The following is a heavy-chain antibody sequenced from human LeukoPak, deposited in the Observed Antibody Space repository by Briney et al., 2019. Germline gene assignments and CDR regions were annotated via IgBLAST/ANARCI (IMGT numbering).Heavy chain of an antibody. CDR3: AREVASAAVGTLGFDP. CDR2: ISDSGGST. Sequence: GGSLRLSCAASGFAFNNYAMSWVRQAPGKGLEWVSGISDSGGSTHYADSVKGRFTISRDNSKNTLYLQMNSLRAEDTALYYCAREVASAAVGTLGFDPWGQGTLVTVSS. J-gene: IGHJ5*02. D-gene: IGHD6-13*01. CDR1: GFAFNNYA. V-gene: IGHV3-23*01.